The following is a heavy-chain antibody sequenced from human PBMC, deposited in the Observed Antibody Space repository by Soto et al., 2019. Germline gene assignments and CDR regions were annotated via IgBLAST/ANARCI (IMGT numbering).Heavy chain of an antibody. Sequence: SSETLSLTCTVSGGSISSYYWSWIRQPAGKGLEWIGRIYTSGSTNYNPSLKSRVTMSVDTSKNQFSLKLSSVTAADTAVYYCARENDSSGYYPNDLLDIWGQGTMVTVSS. CDR2: IYTSGST. D-gene: IGHD3-22*01. J-gene: IGHJ3*02. CDR3: ARENDSSGYYPNDLLDI. V-gene: IGHV4-4*07. CDR1: GGSISSYY.